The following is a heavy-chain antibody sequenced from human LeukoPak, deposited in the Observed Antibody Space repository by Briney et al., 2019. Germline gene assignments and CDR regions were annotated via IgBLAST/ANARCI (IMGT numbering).Heavy chain of an antibody. CDR3: ARATNFYYYYGMDV. Sequence: GASVKVSCKTSGYTFTSYYIHWVRQAPGQGLEWMGIINPSSGATNYAQKFQGRVTTTRDTSTSTVYMELSSQTSEDTAVYYCARATNFYYYYGMDVWGQGTTVTVSS. CDR2: INPSSGAT. CDR1: GYTFTSYY. D-gene: IGHD1-26*01. J-gene: IGHJ6*02. V-gene: IGHV1-46*01.